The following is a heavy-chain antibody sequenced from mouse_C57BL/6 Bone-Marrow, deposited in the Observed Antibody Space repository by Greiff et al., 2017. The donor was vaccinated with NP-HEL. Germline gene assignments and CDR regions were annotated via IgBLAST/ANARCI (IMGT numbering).Heavy chain of an antibody. CDR2: ISGGGGNT. CDR3: ARQATTVVPFAY. J-gene: IGHJ3*01. D-gene: IGHD1-1*01. V-gene: IGHV5-9*01. CDR1: GFTFSSYT. Sequence: VQLKESGGGLVKPGGSLKLSCAASGFTFSSYTMSWVRQTPEKRLEWVATISGGGGNTYYPDSVKGRFTISRDNAKNTLYLQMSSLRSEDTALYYCARQATTVVPFAYWGQGTLVTVSA.